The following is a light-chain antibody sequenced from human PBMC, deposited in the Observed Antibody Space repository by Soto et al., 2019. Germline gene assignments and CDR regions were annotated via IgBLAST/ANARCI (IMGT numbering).Light chain of an antibody. CDR2: GAS. J-gene: IGKJ1*01. CDR3: QQYGSSPPRT. V-gene: IGKV3-20*01. Sequence: EIVLTQSPGILSLSPGERATLSCRASQSVSNDFLAWYQQKPGQAPRLHIYGASTRATDVPDRFSGSGSGADFTITISRLEPEDFAVYYCQQYGSSPPRTFGQGTKVDIK. CDR1: QSVSNDF.